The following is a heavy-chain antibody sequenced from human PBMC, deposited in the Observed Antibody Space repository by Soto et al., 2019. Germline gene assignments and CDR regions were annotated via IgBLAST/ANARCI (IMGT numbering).Heavy chain of an antibody. CDR1: GGSIDTYY. J-gene: IGHJ4*02. D-gene: IGHD3-10*01. Sequence: QVRLQESGPGLVKPSETLSLTCNVSGGSIDTYYWSWIRQPPGKGLECIGYIYYSGSTNYNPSLQSRLSLSVDTSKTQFSMKLHSVTAADTAIYYCARGSSNLHFWGQGTLVTVSS. CDR2: IYYSGST. V-gene: IGHV4-59*08. CDR3: ARGSSNLHF.